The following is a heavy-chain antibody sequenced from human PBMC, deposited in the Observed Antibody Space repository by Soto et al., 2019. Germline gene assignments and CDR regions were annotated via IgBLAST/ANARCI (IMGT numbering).Heavy chain of an antibody. CDR1: GGSIYSYY. J-gene: IGHJ4*02. V-gene: IGHV4-59*01. CDR3: AREFHADDTYYFDY. Sequence: QVQLQESGPGLVKPSETMSLTCTVSGGSIYSYYWSWIRQPPGKGLEWIGHIYYNGNTNYNPSLKSRVTISVDTSKDQFSLKLSSVTAADTAVYYCAREFHADDTYYFDYWGQGTRVTVSS. CDR2: IYYNGNT.